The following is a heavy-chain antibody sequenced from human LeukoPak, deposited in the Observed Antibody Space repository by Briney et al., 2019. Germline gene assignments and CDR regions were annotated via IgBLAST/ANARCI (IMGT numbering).Heavy chain of an antibody. J-gene: IGHJ3*02. CDR3: ARDRGSYSSGWYVGSDAFDI. V-gene: IGHV1-18*01. CDR1: GYTFTSYG. D-gene: IGHD6-19*01. Sequence: ASVKVSCKASGYTFTSYGISWVRQAPGQGLEWMGWISAYNGNTNYARKFQGRVTITRDTSASTAYMELSSLRSEDTAVYYCARDRGSYSSGWYVGSDAFDIWGQGTMVTVSS. CDR2: ISAYNGNT.